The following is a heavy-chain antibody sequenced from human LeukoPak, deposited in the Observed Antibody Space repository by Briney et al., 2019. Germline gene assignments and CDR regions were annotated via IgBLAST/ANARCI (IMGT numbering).Heavy chain of an antibody. CDR2: IRQDGSEK. CDR3: ARGTYYDYVWGSYRPDYFDY. V-gene: IGHV3-7*01. D-gene: IGHD3-16*02. Sequence: QPGGSLRLSCAASGFTFSSHWMSWVRQAPGKGLEWVANIRQDGSEKNYVDSVKGRFTISRDNAKNSLYLQMNSLRAEDTAVYYCARGTYYDYVWGSYRPDYFDYWGQGTLVTVSS. J-gene: IGHJ4*02. CDR1: GFTFSSHW.